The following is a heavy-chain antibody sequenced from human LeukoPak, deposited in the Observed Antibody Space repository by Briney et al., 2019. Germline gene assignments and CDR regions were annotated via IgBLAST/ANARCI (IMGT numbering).Heavy chain of an antibody. J-gene: IGHJ4*02. CDR1: GYSFTSYW. CDR2: IYPGDSDT. D-gene: IGHD3-22*01. Sequence: GESLKISCKGSGYSFTSYWIGWVRQMPGKGLEWMGIIYPGDSDTRYSPSFQGQVTISADKSISTAYLQWSSLKASVTAMYYCARPRGDYYDSSGYPQDFDYWGQGTLVTVSS. CDR3: ARPRGDYYDSSGYPQDFDY. V-gene: IGHV5-51*01.